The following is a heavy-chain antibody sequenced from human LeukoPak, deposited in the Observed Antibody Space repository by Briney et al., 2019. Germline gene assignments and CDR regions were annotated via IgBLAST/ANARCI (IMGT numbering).Heavy chain of an antibody. CDR1: GFTFSDFS. D-gene: IGHD3-16*01. J-gene: IGHJ3*02. CDR2: IDHAGTNAGT. Sequence: GGSLRLCCAASGFTFSDFSMTWVRQASGKGLEWVSSIDHAGTNAGTYYADSVKGRFTISRDNSKNTLCLQLNSPRADDTAVYYCAKNWGPLDMRGQGTMVTVSS. V-gene: IGHV3-23*03. CDR3: AKNWGPLDM.